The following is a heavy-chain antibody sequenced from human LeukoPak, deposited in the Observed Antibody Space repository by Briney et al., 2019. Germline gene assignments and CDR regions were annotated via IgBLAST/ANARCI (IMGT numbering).Heavy chain of an antibody. V-gene: IGHV3-66*01. D-gene: IGHD6-19*01. Sequence: PGGSLRLSCAASGFTVSSNYMSWVRQAPGKGLEWVSVIYSGGSTYYADSVKGRFTISRDNSKNTLYLQMNSLRAEDTAVYYCASVHSSGWYFDYWSQGTLVTVSS. CDR1: GFTVSSNY. CDR3: ASVHSSGWYFDY. J-gene: IGHJ4*02. CDR2: IYSGGST.